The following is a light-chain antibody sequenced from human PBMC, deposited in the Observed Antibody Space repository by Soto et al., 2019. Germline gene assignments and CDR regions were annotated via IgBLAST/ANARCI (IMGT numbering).Light chain of an antibody. CDR3: QQSYSTLTWT. J-gene: IGKJ1*01. CDR1: QSIISY. CDR2: AAS. V-gene: IGKV1-39*01. Sequence: DIQMTQSPSSLSASVGDRVTITCRSSQSIISYLNWYQQKPGKAPKLLIYAASSLQSGVPSRFSGSGSGTDFTLTISSLQPEDFATYYCQQSYSTLTWTFGQGTKVDIK.